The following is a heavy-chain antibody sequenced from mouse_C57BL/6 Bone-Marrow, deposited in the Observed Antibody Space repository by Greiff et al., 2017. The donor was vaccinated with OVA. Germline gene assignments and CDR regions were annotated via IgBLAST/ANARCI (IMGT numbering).Heavy chain of an antibody. CDR2: IDPSDSYT. CDR1: GYTFTSYW. J-gene: IGHJ1*03. V-gene: IGHV1-69*01. D-gene: IGHD1-1*01. Sequence: QVQLQQPGAELVMPGASVKLSCKASGYTFTSYWMHWVKQRPGQGLEWIGEIDPSDSYTNYNQKFKGKSTLTVDKSSSTAYMQLSSLTSEDSAVYYCARRTLGSKYFDVWGTGTTVTVSS. CDR3: ARRTLGSKYFDV.